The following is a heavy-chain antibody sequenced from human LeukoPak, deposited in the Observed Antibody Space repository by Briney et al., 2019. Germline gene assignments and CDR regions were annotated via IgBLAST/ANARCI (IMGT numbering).Heavy chain of an antibody. Sequence: PGRSLRLSCAASGFTFSSYGMHWVRQAPGKGLEWVAVISYDGSNKYYADSVKGRFTISRDNSKNTLYLQMNSLRAEDTAVYYCAKDIGDYWGQGTLVTVSS. V-gene: IGHV3-30*18. CDR1: GFTFSSYG. CDR3: AKDIGDY. J-gene: IGHJ4*02. CDR2: ISYDGSNK.